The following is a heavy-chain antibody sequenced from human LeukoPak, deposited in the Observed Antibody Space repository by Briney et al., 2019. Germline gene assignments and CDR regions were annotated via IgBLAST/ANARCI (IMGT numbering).Heavy chain of an antibody. CDR3: ARSMSGGLGFFQS. V-gene: IGHV1-46*01. Sequence: VASVKVSCKASGHTFTSYYMHWVRQAPGQGLEWMGIINPSGGITSYAEKFQGRATMTRDTSIRTAYMELSSLRSDDTAVYYCARSMSGGLGFFQSWGQGTLVGVSS. J-gene: IGHJ1*01. CDR2: INPSGGIT. D-gene: IGHD2-15*01. CDR1: GHTFTSYY.